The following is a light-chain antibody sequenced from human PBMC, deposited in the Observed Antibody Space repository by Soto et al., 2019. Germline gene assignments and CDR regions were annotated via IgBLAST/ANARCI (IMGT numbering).Light chain of an antibody. V-gene: IGLV1-51*01. CDR2: DNN. Sequence: QSVLTQSPAVSVAPGQMVTLSCSGGRSNIGKNYVSWYQQVPGTAPKILIYDNNKRPSGIPDRFSGTSATLGITGLQTGGEADYYCATWDSSLSAVVFGGGTKLTVL. CDR3: ATWDSSLSAVV. J-gene: IGLJ2*01. CDR1: RSNIGKNY.